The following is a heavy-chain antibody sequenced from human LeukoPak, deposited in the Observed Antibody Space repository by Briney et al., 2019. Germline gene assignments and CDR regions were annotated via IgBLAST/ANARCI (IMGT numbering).Heavy chain of an antibody. Sequence: SETLSLTCSVSGGSISSYYWSWIRQPPGKGLEWIGSIYYSGSTYYNPSLKSRVTISVDTSKNQFSLKLSSVTAADTAVYYCARRLGKTRPENYNPFDYWGQGTLVTVSS. CDR1: GGSISSYY. V-gene: IGHV4-59*05. D-gene: IGHD1-7*01. CDR3: ARRLGKTRPENYNPFDY. J-gene: IGHJ4*02. CDR2: IYYSGST.